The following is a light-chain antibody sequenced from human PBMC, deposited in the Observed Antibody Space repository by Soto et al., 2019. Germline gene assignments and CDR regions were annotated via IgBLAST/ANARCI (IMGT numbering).Light chain of an antibody. CDR2: GAS. Sequence: VMTQSPAILSVSPGERVTLSCRASQSVMNSLAWYQQRPGQAPRLLIHGASTRATGIPARFSGSGSGTEFTLTISSLQSEDFAVYYCQQYVTSSPRTFGQGTKVEIK. CDR1: QSVMNS. V-gene: IGKV3-15*01. J-gene: IGKJ1*01. CDR3: QQYVTSSPRT.